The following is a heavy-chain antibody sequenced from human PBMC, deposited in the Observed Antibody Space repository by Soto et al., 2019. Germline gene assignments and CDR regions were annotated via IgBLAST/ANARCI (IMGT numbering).Heavy chain of an antibody. V-gene: IGHV1-24*01. CDR2: FDPEDGET. D-gene: IGHD3-22*01. Sequence: ASVKVSCKVSGYTLTELSMHWVRQAPGKELAWMGGFDPEDGETIYAQKFQGRGTMTEDTSTDTAYMGLSSLRYEDTAVYYCATSTPGDYDSSGLLVTPGAGYYGRDVWGQGTTVTVSS. CDR1: GYTLTELS. J-gene: IGHJ6*02. CDR3: ATSTPGDYDSSGLLVTPGAGYYGRDV.